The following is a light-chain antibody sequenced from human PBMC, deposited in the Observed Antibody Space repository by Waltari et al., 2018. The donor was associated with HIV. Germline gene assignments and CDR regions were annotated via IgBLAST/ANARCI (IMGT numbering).Light chain of an antibody. Sequence: SYELTQLTSVSVSPGQTARITCPGDKLGDKYACWYQQRPGQSPVLVIYQDTKRPSGIPERFSGSNSGNTATLTISGTQAMDEADYYCQAFDSSTVVFGGGTKLTVL. CDR2: QDT. V-gene: IGLV3-1*01. CDR1: KLGDKY. CDR3: QAFDSSTVV. J-gene: IGLJ2*01.